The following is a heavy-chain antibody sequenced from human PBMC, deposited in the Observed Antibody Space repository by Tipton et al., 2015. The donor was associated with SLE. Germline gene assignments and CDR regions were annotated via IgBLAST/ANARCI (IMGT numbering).Heavy chain of an antibody. CDR1: GGSISSGGYY. CDR2: IYYSGST. V-gene: IGHV4-31*03. CDR3: ARDRGPYYYDSSGYYNAFDI. D-gene: IGHD3-22*01. J-gene: IGHJ3*02. Sequence: TLSLTCTVSGGSISSGGYYWSWFRQHPGKGLEWIGYIYYSGSTYYNPSLKSRVTISVDTSKNQFSLKLSSVTAADTAVYYCARDRGPYYYDSSGYYNAFDIWGQGTMVTVSS.